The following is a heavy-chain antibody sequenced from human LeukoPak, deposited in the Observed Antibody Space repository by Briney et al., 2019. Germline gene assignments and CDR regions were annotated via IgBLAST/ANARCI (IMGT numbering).Heavy chain of an antibody. CDR2: ISYDGSNK. D-gene: IGHD3-22*01. J-gene: IGHJ4*02. CDR3: ARDLTMIVVVITPGDY. Sequence: GRSLRLSCAASGFTFSSYAMHWVRQAPGKGLEWVAVISYDGSNKYYADSVKGRFTISRDNSKNTLYLQMNSLRAEDTAVYYCARDLTMIVVVITPGDYWGQGTLVTVSS. CDR1: GFTFSSYA. V-gene: IGHV3-30-3*01.